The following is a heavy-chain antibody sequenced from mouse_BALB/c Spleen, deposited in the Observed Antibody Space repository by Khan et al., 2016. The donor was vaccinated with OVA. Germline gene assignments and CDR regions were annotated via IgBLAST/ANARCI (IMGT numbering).Heavy chain of an antibody. CDR2: INPDNGDT. Sequence: EVQLQQSGPELVKPGASVKMSCKASGYIFTDYYMKWVKQSQGKSLEWIGDINPDNGDTFYNQKFKGKATLTVDKSSSTAYMQLNSLTSEDSALYFCTRGLFDVWGAGTTVTVSS. CDR1: GYIFTDYY. CDR3: TRGLFDV. V-gene: IGHV1-19*01. J-gene: IGHJ1*01.